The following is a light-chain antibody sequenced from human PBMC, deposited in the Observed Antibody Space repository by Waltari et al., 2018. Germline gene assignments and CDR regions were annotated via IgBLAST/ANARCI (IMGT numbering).Light chain of an antibody. V-gene: IGLV2-23*01. Sequence: QSALPQPASVSASPGQSLTIPCTGTSSDVGSYNLVSWYQQHPGNAPNLIIYEGYKRPSGVSNRFSVSKSGDTASLTISGVQAEDEADYYCCSYANNRPRVFGGGTKLTVL. CDR3: CSYANNRPRV. CDR1: SSDVGSYNL. CDR2: EGY. J-gene: IGLJ3*02.